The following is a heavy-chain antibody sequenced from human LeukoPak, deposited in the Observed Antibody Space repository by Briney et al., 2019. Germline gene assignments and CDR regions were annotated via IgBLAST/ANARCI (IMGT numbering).Heavy chain of an antibody. J-gene: IGHJ4*02. D-gene: IGHD6-6*01. Sequence: GESLKISWEGSGYSFTSFLIGWGRQMPGTGPEWMGVIWPGDSETRYSPSFEGQITISADKSINTAYLEWKTLKASDTAMYYCATTSRYFDYWGQGTLVTVSS. V-gene: IGHV5-51*01. CDR2: IWPGDSET. CDR1: GYSFTSFL. CDR3: ATTSRYFDY.